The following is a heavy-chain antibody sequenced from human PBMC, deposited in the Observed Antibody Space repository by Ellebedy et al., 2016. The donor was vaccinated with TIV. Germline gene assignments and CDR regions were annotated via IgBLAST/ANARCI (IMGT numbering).Heavy chain of an antibody. CDR2: INEDGTKK. V-gene: IGHV3-7*01. J-gene: IGHJ2*01. Sequence: GGSLRLSCTASGFTLNNYWMTWVRQAPGKGLEWVANINEDGTKKHYVDSVKGRFTISRDNAGNSLYLQMKGLGAKDTAVYYCARAIYGASNLWGRGTLVTVSS. D-gene: IGHD4-17*01. CDR3: ARAIYGASNL. CDR1: GFTLNNYW.